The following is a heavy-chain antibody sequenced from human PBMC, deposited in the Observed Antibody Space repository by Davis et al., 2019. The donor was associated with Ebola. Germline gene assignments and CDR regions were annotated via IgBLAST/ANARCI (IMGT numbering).Heavy chain of an antibody. D-gene: IGHD2-15*01. CDR2: ISWNSGSI. CDR1: GFTFDDYA. Sequence: PGGSLRLSCAASGFTFDDYAMHWVRQAPGKGLEWVSGISWNSGSIGYADSVKGRFTISRDNSKNTLYLQMNSLRAEDTAVYYCAKEGGRHFDYWGQGTLVTVSS. V-gene: IGHV3-9*01. J-gene: IGHJ4*02. CDR3: AKEGGRHFDY.